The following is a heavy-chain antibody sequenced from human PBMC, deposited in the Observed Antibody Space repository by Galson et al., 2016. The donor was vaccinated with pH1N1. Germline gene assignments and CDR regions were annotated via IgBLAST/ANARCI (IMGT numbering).Heavy chain of an antibody. V-gene: IGHV1-69*13. D-gene: IGHD3-22*01. Sequence: SVKVSCKASGGIFRSYAISWVRQAPGQGPEWMGGILAIFGTAKYAQKFQGRLTITADESTTTAYMELSSLRSGDTAVYNCASESCYYVRGDLQHWGQGTLVIVSS. CDR1: GGIFRSYA. CDR2: ILAIFGTA. J-gene: IGHJ1*01. CDR3: ASESCYYVRGDLQH.